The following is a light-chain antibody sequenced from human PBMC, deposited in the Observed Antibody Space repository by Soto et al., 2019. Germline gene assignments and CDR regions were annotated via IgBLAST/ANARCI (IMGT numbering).Light chain of an antibody. CDR2: GVS. V-gene: IGKV3-15*01. CDR3: QSYNDWPFA. J-gene: IGKJ2*01. CDR1: ESLFGF. Sequence: DIVLTQSPATLSLSPGDRVTLSCSASESLFGFLAWYQQKPGQAPRLLMCGVSTRATGIPARLSGGGTATDFTLTISSLQSEDYAFYFCQSYNDWPFASGLGTRLEI.